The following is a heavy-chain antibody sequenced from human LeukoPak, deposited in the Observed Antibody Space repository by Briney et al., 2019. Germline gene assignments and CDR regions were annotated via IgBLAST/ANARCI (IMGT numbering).Heavy chain of an antibody. CDR1: GFTFSSYA. J-gene: IGHJ4*02. Sequence: PGGSLRLSCAASGFTFSSYAMSWVRQAPGKGLEWVSLISGDGGTTYYTDSVWGRFTISRDNSKNSLYLQINSLRTEDTALYYCAKDRGSSGNLFDYWGQGTLVTVSS. CDR2: ISGDGGTT. D-gene: IGHD3-22*01. V-gene: IGHV3-43*02. CDR3: AKDRGSSGNLFDY.